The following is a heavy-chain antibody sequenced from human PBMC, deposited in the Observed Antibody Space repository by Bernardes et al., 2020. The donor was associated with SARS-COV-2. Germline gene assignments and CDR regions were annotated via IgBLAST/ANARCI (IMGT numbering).Heavy chain of an antibody. Sequence: GGSLRLSCAASGFTLDTFAMSWVRQVPGKGLEWVSGVSGIGDTYYADSVKCRFTISRDNSNNILFLQMNDLRAAETAVYYCAKDYCGGDCDFFDFWGQGTVVTVSS. J-gene: IGHJ4*02. CDR3: AKDYCGGDCDFFDF. CDR1: GFTLDTFA. CDR2: VSGIGDT. D-gene: IGHD2-21*02. V-gene: IGHV3-23*01.